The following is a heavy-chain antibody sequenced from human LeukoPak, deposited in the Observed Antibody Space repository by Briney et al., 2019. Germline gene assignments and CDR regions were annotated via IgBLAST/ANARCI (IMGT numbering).Heavy chain of an antibody. V-gene: IGHV3-23*01. D-gene: IGHD6-19*01. CDR2: ISGSGGST. Sequence: HPGGSLRLSCAASGFTLSSYAMSWVRQAPGKGLEWVSAISGSGGSTYYADSVKGRFTISRDNSKNTLYLQMNSLRAEDTAVYWGWGPDFDYWGQGTLVTVSS. CDR3: WGPDFDY. J-gene: IGHJ4*02. CDR1: GFTLSSYA.